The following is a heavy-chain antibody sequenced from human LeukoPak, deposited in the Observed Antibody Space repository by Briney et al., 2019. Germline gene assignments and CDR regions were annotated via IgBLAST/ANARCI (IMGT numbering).Heavy chain of an antibody. D-gene: IGHD3-10*01. Sequence: SETLSLTCTVSGGSISSYYWSWIRQPAGKGLEWIGRIYTSGSTNYSPSLKSRVTISVDKSKNQFSLKLSSVTAADTAVYYCARDCFGVVGSGSYLGYYYMDVWGKGTTVTVSS. V-gene: IGHV4-4*07. J-gene: IGHJ6*03. CDR1: GGSISSYY. CDR2: IYTSGST. CDR3: ARDCFGVVGSGSYLGYYYMDV.